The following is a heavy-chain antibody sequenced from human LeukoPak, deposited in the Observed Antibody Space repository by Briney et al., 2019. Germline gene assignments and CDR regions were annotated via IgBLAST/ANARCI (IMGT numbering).Heavy chain of an antibody. CDR2: IIPIFGTA. Sequence: SVKVSCKAPGGTFTSYAISWVRQAPGQGLEWMGGIIPIFGTANYAQKFQGRVTITADESTSTAYMELSSLRSEDTAVYYCARVGAVAGIFNNWFDPWGQGTLVTISS. D-gene: IGHD6-19*01. V-gene: IGHV1-69*13. CDR3: ARVGAVAGIFNNWFDP. J-gene: IGHJ5*02. CDR1: GGTFTSYA.